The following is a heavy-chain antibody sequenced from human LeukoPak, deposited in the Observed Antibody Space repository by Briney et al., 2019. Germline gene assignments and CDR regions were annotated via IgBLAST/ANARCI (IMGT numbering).Heavy chain of an antibody. CDR3: ARVELWPYYDSSGYIDY. Sequence: SETLSLACTVSGGSISSGDYYWSWIRQPPGKGLEWIGYIYYSGSTYYNPSLKSRVTISVDTSKNQFSLKLSSVTAADTAVYYYARVELWPYYDSSGYIDYWGQGTLVTVSS. CDR2: IYYSGST. CDR1: GGSISSGDYY. J-gene: IGHJ4*02. D-gene: IGHD3-22*01. V-gene: IGHV4-30-4*08.